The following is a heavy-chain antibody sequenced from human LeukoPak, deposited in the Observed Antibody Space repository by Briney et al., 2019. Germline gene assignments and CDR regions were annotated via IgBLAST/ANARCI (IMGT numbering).Heavy chain of an antibody. D-gene: IGHD4-23*01. Sequence: PGGSLRLSCSASGFPFSTYAMHWVRQAPGKGLEWEAVISYDGSSKYYADSVEGRFTISRDNSKNTLYLQMNSLRVEDTAVYYCTRRGGGQDFDYWGQGTLVTVSS. CDR3: TRRGGGQDFDY. V-gene: IGHV3-30-3*01. CDR2: ISYDGSSK. CDR1: GFPFSTYA. J-gene: IGHJ4*02.